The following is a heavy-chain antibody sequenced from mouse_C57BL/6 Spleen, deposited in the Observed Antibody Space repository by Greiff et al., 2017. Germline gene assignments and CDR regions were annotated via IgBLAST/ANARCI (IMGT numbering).Heavy chain of an antibody. V-gene: IGHV1-55*01. CDR3: ARIFITTVVRYFDV. D-gene: IGHD1-1*01. CDR1: GYTFTSYW. J-gene: IGHJ1*03. CDR2: IYPGSGST. Sequence: VQLQQPGAELVKPGASVKMSCKASGYTFTSYWITWVKQRPGQGLEWIGDIYPGSGSTNYNEKFKSKATLTVDTSSSTAYMQLSSLTSADSAVYYCARIFITTVVRYFDVWGTGTTVTVSS.